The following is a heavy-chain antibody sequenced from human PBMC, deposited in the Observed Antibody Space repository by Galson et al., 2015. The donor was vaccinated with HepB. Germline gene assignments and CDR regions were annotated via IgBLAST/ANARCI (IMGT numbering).Heavy chain of an antibody. CDR2: ISAYNGNT. D-gene: IGHD1-26*01. CDR1: GYTFTSYG. CDR3: ARTPGGVGATLKRLKLGYWFDP. Sequence: SVKVSCKASGYTFTSYGISWVRQAPGQGLEWMGWISAYNGNTNYAQKLQGRVTMTTDTSTSTAYMELRSLRSDDTAVYYCARTPGGVGATLKRLKLGYWFDPWGQGTLVTVSS. V-gene: IGHV1-18*01. J-gene: IGHJ5*02.